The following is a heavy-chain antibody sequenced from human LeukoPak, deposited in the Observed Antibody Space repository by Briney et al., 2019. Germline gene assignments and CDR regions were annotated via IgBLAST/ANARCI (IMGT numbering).Heavy chain of an antibody. CDR1: GFTFSDYY. J-gene: IGHJ4*02. CDR2: IKEDGTQK. Sequence: GGSLRLSCAASGFTFSDYYMGWIRQAPGKGPEWVANIKEDGTQKYYVDSVRGRFTISRDNAENSLYLQMNSLRDEDTAVYYCAKTGERDYWGRGTLVTVSS. CDR3: AKTGERDY. V-gene: IGHV3-7*01. D-gene: IGHD7-27*01.